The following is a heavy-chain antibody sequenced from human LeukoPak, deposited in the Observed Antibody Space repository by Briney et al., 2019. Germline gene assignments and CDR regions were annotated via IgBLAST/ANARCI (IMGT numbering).Heavy chain of an antibody. CDR2: IIPIFGTA. V-gene: IGHV1-69*01. J-gene: IGHJ4*02. Sequence: GPSVKVSCKASGGTFSSYAISWVRQAPGQGLEWMGGIIPIFGTANYAQKFQGRVTITADESTSTAYMELSSLRSEDTAMYYCARDGGSSGWYFCVYWGQGTLVTVSS. CDR3: ARDGGSSGWYFCVY. D-gene: IGHD6-19*01. CDR1: GGTFSSYA.